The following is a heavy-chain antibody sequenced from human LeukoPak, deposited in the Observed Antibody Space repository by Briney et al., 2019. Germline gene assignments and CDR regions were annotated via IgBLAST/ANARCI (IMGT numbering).Heavy chain of an antibody. D-gene: IGHD3-22*01. CDR2: TYYRSKWYN. V-gene: IGHV6-1*01. J-gene: IGHJ6*02. Sequence: SQTLSLTCAISGDSVSSNIAAWNWIRQSPSRGLEWLGRTYYRSKWYNDYAVSVKSRITINPDTSKNQFSLQLNSVTPEDTAVYYCARGSYDSSGSDYYYYGMDVWGQGTTVTVSS. CDR1: GDSVSSNIAA. CDR3: ARGSYDSSGSDYYYYGMDV.